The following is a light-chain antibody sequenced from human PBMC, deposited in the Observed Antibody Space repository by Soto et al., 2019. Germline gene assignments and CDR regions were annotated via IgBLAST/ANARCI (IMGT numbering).Light chain of an antibody. CDR3: QSYDSSLSGVL. J-gene: IGLJ2*01. CDR1: SSNLGAGFD. CDR2: ANH. Sequence: QPVLTQPPSVSGAPGQRVTISCTGSSSNLGAGFDVNWYQRLPGTAPKLLIYANHNRPSGVPDRFSGSKSGTSASLAITGLQAEDEADYYCQSYDSSLSGVLFGGGTQLTVL. V-gene: IGLV1-40*01.